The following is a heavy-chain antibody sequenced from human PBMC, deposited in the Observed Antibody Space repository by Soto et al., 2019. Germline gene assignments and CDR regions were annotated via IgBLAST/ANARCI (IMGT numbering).Heavy chain of an antibody. D-gene: IGHD3-10*01. CDR3: AKGVLWFGELFYYGMDV. Sequence: HPGGSLRLSCAASGFTFSSYAMSWVRQAPGKGLEWVSAISGSGGSTYYADSVKGRFTISRDNSKNTLYLQMNSLRAEDTAVYYCAKGVLWFGELFYYGMDVWGQGXTVTVSS. V-gene: IGHV3-23*01. CDR1: GFTFSSYA. J-gene: IGHJ6*02. CDR2: ISGSGGST.